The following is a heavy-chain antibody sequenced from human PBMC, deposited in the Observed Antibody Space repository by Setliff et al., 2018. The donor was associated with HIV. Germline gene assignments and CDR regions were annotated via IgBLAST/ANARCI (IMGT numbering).Heavy chain of an antibody. V-gene: IGHV4-39*01. J-gene: IGHJ4*02. CDR3: TRRDVTTGMDS. Sequence: ASETLSLTCTVSGGSISSSSYYWDWIRQPPRKSLEWVGSIFYTGSTNYRPSLESRVIVSLDTSKNQFSLKLSSVTAADTAVYYCTRRDVTTGMDSWGPGILVTVSS. D-gene: IGHD4-17*01. CDR2: IFYTGST. CDR1: GGSISSSSYY.